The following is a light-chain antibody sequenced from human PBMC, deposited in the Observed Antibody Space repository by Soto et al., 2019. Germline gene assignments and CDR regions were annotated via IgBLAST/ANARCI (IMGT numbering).Light chain of an antibody. CDR3: SSYTSSSTYV. CDR2: EVT. CDR1: GSNVGGYDY. J-gene: IGLJ1*01. Sequence: QSVLTQPASVSGSPGQSITISCTGTGSNVGGYDYVSWYQHHPGKAPKVMIYEVTNRPSGVSNRFSGSKSGNTASLTISGLLAEDEADYYCSSYTSSSTYVFGTGTKVTAL. V-gene: IGLV2-14*01.